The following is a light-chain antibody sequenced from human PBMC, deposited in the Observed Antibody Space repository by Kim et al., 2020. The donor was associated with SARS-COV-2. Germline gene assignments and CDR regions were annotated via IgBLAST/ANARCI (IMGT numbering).Light chain of an antibody. CDR2: EVN. V-gene: IGLV2-8*01. Sequence: PGQSVTISCTGTGSDVGRCNYVSCDQHHPGKAPKLMIYEVNKRPSGVPDRFSGSKSGYTASLTVSGLQADDEADYYCSSYTGNNVIFGGGTQLTVL. CDR3: SSYTGNNVI. CDR1: GSDVGRCNY. J-gene: IGLJ2*01.